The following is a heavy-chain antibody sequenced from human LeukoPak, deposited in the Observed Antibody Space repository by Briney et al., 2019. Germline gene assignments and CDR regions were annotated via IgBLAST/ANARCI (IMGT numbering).Heavy chain of an antibody. CDR2: INPNSGGT. CDR3: AREDYYDSSGYSGPDAFDI. D-gene: IGHD3-22*01. J-gene: IGHJ3*02. CDR1: GYTFTGYY. V-gene: IGHV1-2*02. Sequence: AASVKVSCTASGYTFTGYYMHWVRQAPGQGLEWMGWINPNSGGTNYAQKFQGRVTMTRDTSISTAYMELSRLRSDDTAVYYCAREDYYDSSGYSGPDAFDIWGQGTMVTVSS.